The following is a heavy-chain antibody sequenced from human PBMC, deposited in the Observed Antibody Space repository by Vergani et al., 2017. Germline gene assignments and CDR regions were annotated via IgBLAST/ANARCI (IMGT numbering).Heavy chain of an antibody. Sequence: EVQLLESGGGLVQPGGSLRLTCAASEFTFSNYAMNWVRQAPGKGLEWVSGISGSGVSAYYTDSVKGRFTISRDNSKNMLFLQMNNLRTEDTAIYYCARDRVVGATSHWYFDLWGRGTLVTVSS. J-gene: IGHJ2*01. V-gene: IGHV3-23*01. CDR2: ISGSGVSA. CDR1: EFTFSNYA. D-gene: IGHD1-26*01. CDR3: ARDRVVGATSHWYFDL.